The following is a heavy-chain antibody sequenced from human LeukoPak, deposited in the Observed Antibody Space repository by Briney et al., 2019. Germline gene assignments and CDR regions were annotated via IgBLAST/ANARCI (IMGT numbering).Heavy chain of an antibody. D-gene: IGHD3-22*01. CDR2: IYYSGST. V-gene: IGHV4-39*01. CDR1: GVSISSSSYS. Sequence: PSETLSLTCTVSGVSISSSSYSWGWIRQPPGKGLEWIGSIYYSGSTYYNPSHKSRVTISVDTSKNQFSLKLSSVPAADTAVYYCARRRYYDSSGYNYFDYWGQGTLVTVSS. CDR3: ARRRYYDSSGYNYFDY. J-gene: IGHJ4*02.